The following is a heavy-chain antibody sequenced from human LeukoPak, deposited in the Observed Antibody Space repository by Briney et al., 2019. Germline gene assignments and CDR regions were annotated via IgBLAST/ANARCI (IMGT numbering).Heavy chain of an antibody. D-gene: IGHD3-9*01. CDR3: ARRFYYDILTGYSN. CDR2: IYYSGST. V-gene: IGHV4-39*01. CDR1: GGSISSSSYY. J-gene: IGHJ4*02. Sequence: SETLSLTCTVSGGSISSSSYYWGWIRQPPGKGLEWIGSIYYSGSTYYNPSLKSRVTISVDTSKNQFSLKLSSMTAADTAVYYCARRFYYDILTGYSNWGQGTLVTVSS.